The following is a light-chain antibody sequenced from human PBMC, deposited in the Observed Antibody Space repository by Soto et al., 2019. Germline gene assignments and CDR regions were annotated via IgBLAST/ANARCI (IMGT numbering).Light chain of an antibody. J-gene: IGKJ5*01. Sequence: DIHMTQSPSTLSASVGDRVTMTCRASQSISSWLAWYQQKPWKAHKLLIYDASSLESGVPSRFSGSVSGTDFTLTIRCLQPEDFATYYCQQSYSPPPITFGQGTRLENK. CDR3: QQSYSPPPIT. V-gene: IGKV1-39*01. CDR2: DAS. CDR1: QSISSW.